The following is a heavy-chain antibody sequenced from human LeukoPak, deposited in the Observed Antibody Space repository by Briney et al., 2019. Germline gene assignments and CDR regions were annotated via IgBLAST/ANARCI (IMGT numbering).Heavy chain of an antibody. V-gene: IGHV1-69*04. CDR2: IIPVFGIT. CDR3: AREVSEPHCSGGTCYDEAGFDY. Sequence: SVKVCCKASGGTFSRYAISWVRQAPGQGLEWMGRIIPVFGITKYAQKFQGRVTITADKSTSTAYMDLSSLRSDDTAVYFCAREVSEPHCSGGTCYDEAGFDYWGQGTQVTVSS. D-gene: IGHD2-15*01. CDR1: GGTFSRYA. J-gene: IGHJ4*02.